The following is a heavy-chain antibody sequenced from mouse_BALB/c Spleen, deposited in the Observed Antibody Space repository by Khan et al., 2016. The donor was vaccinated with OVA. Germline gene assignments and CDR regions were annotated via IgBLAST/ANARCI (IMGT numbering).Heavy chain of an antibody. CDR3: ARSGYGGFSY. CDR1: GYSFTDYI. CDR2: INPTNGDT. V-gene: IGHV1-18*01. D-gene: IGHD3-1*01. J-gene: IGHJ3*01. Sequence: VQLQQSGPDLVKPGASLKISCKASGYSFTDYIMNWVRQNHGKNLEWIGLINPTNGDTTYNQKFKGKATLTIDKSSSTAYMDLLSLTSEDSAVFYCARSGYGGFSYWGQGTLVTISA.